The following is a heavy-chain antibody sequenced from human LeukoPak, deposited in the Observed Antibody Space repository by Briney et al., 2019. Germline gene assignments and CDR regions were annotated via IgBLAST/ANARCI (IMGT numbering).Heavy chain of an antibody. CDR1: GFTITSSY. Sequence: GGSLRLSCAASGFTITSSYMNWVRQAPGKGLEWVSVIYSGGSTYYADSVKGRFTISRDNAKRTVYLQMNSLRAEDTAVYYCAKVDQWLVRADAFDIWGQGTMVTVSS. D-gene: IGHD6-19*01. J-gene: IGHJ3*02. CDR3: AKVDQWLVRADAFDI. CDR2: IYSGGST. V-gene: IGHV3-53*01.